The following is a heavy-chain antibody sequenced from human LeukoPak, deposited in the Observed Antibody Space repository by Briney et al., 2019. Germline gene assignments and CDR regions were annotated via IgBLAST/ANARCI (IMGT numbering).Heavy chain of an antibody. J-gene: IGHJ4*02. Sequence: GGSLRLSCAAFGFDFSTYSIDWVRQAPGKGLEWVSYISSSSSNIYHADSVKGRFTISRDNAKNSLHLQMNSLRAEDTAVYYCARVGRSGWTVDYWGQGTLVTVSS. CDR1: GFDFSTYS. CDR2: ISSSSSNI. V-gene: IGHV3-48*04. CDR3: ARVGRSGWTVDY. D-gene: IGHD6-19*01.